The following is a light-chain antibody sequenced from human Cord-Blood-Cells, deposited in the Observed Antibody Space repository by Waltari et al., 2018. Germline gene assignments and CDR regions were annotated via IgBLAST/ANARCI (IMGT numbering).Light chain of an antibody. CDR2: GNS. V-gene: IGLV1-40*01. CDR1: SSNIGAGYD. CDR3: QSYDSSLSGWV. J-gene: IGLJ3*02. Sequence: QSVLTQPPSVPGAPGQWVTISCTGSSSNIGAGYDVHWYQQLPGTAPKLLIYGNSNRPSGVPDRFSGSKSGTSASLAITGLQAEDEADYYCQSYDSSLSGWVFGGGTKLTVL.